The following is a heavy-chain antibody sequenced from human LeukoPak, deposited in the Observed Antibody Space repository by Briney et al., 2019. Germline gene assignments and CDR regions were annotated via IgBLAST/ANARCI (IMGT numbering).Heavy chain of an antibody. D-gene: IGHD2-2*01. CDR3: ARDRANCSSTSCYVRWVDWFDP. CDR1: GGTFSSYA. V-gene: IGHV1-69*13. CDR2: IIPIFGTA. Sequence: SVKVSCKASGGTFSSYAISWVRQAPGQGLEWVGGIIPIFGTANYAQKFQGRVTITADESTSTAYMELSNMTSEDTAVYYCARDRANCSSTSCYVRWVDWFDPWGQGTLVTVSS. J-gene: IGHJ5*02.